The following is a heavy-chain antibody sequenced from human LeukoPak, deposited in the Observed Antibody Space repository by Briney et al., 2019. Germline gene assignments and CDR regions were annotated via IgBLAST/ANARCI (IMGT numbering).Heavy chain of an antibody. CDR1: GFTFDDYG. D-gene: IGHD1-26*01. V-gene: IGHV3-20*04. CDR2: INWNGGST. J-gene: IGHJ4*02. CDR3: ARDGPYSGSYSRGYYFDY. Sequence: GGSLRLSCAASGFTFDDYGMSWVRQAPGKGLEWVSGINWNGGSTGYADSVKGRFTISRDNAKNSPYLQMNSLRAEDTALYYCARDGPYSGSYSRGYYFDYWGQGTLVTVSS.